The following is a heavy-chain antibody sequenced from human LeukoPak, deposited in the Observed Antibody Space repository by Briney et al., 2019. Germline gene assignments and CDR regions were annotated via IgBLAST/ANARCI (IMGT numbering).Heavy chain of an antibody. CDR2: IYYSGST. J-gene: IGHJ3*02. V-gene: IGHV4-30-4*01. CDR3: ARGIPLGSDCSSTSCHAFGI. Sequence: PSETLSLTCTVSGGSISSGDYYWSWIRQPPGKGLEWIGYIYYSGSTYYNPSLKSRVTISVDTSRNQFSLKLSSVTAADTAVYYCARGIPLGSDCSSTSCHAFGIWGQGTMVTVSS. CDR1: GGSISSGDYY. D-gene: IGHD2-2*01.